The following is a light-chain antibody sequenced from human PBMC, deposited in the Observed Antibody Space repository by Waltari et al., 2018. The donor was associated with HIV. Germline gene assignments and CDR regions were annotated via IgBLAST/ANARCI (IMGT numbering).Light chain of an antibody. V-gene: IGLV3-21*02. CDR3: QVWDSGSDHVV. CDR2: DDS. J-gene: IGLJ2*01. CDR1: NLGSQS. Sequence: SYVLTQPPSVSVAPGQTARITCGGDNLGSQSVHRYQQKPGQAPVLGVYDDSDRPSGIPERFAGSNSGNTATLTISRVEAGDEADFYCQVWDSGSDHVVFGGGTKLTVL.